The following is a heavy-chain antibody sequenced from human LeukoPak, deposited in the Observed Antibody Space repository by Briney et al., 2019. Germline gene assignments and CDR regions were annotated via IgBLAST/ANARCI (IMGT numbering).Heavy chain of an antibody. D-gene: IGHD4-17*01. CDR3: ARDRATVTYWYFDL. J-gene: IGHJ2*01. CDR1: GSTVSSNY. Sequence: GGSLRLSCAASGSTVSSNYMSWVRQAPGKGLEWVSVIYSGGSTYYADSVKGRFTISRDNSKNTLYLQMNSPRAEDTAVYYCARDRATVTYWYFDLWGRGTLVTVSS. V-gene: IGHV3-53*01. CDR2: IYSGGST.